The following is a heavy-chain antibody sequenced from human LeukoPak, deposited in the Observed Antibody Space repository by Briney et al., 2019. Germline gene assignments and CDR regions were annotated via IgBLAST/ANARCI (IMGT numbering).Heavy chain of an antibody. D-gene: IGHD3-22*01. Sequence: GGSLRLSCAASGFTFSSYGMPWVRPAPGKGLEWVAVISYDGSNKYYADSVKGRFTISRDNSKNTLYLQMNSLRAEDTAVYYCAKDTYYYDSSGYYPDYWGQGTLVTVSS. CDR1: GFTFSSYG. V-gene: IGHV3-30*18. CDR3: AKDTYYYDSSGYYPDY. CDR2: ISYDGSNK. J-gene: IGHJ4*02.